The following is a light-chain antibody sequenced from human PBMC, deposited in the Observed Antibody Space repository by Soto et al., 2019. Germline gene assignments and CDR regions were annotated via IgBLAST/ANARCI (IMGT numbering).Light chain of an antibody. CDR3: QQYGGSPLFT. V-gene: IGKV3-11*01. CDR2: DAS. Sequence: EIVLTQSPATLSLSPGAGATLSCRASQSIDSYLAWYQQTPGQAPRLLIYDASNRAAGIPARFSGSGSGTDFTLTISSLEPEDFAVYYCQQYGGSPLFTFGPGTKVEI. CDR1: QSIDSY. J-gene: IGKJ3*01.